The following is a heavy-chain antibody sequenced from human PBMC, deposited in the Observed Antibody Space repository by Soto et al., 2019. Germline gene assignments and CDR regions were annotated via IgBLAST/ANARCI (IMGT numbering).Heavy chain of an antibody. CDR1: GFTFSDYP. V-gene: IGHV3-48*02. CDR3: ARETPSFDS. D-gene: IGHD2-15*01. Sequence: QLVESGGGLFKPGGSRRLSGAASGFTFSDYPMNWVRQAPGKGLEWVSSIRTISSAIYFADSVRGRFTISRDNARNSLYLQMTSLRDEDTAVYYCARETPSFDSWGQGTLVTVSS. J-gene: IGHJ4*02. CDR2: IRTISSAI.